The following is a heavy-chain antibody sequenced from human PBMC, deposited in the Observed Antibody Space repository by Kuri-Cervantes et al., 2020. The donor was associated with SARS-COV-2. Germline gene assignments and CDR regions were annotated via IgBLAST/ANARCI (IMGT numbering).Heavy chain of an antibody. Sequence: GGSLRLSCAASGFTFSGHWIHWVRQAPGKGLVWVSRINTDGSYTKNPGSVKGRFTLSRDNAKNMLCLQMNGLRAEYTAVYYCVRAGDHWSFDDWGQGTLVTVSS. CDR2: INTDGSYT. J-gene: IGHJ4*02. CDR1: GFTFSGHW. CDR3: VRAGDHWSFDD. D-gene: IGHD7-27*01. V-gene: IGHV3-74*03.